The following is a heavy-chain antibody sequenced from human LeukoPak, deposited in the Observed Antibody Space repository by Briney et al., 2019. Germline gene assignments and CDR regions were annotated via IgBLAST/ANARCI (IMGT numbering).Heavy chain of an antibody. CDR2: INHTGST. J-gene: IGHJ6*03. D-gene: IGHD3-10*01. V-gene: IGHV4-39*01. Sequence: SETLSLTCIVSGGSISSTSYYWGWIRQPPGKGLEWIGEINHTGSTNYNPSLKSRVTISVDTSKSQFSLKLSSVTAADTAVYYCARHSAGVHPYYYYYMDVWGKGTTVTVSS. CDR1: GGSISSTSYY. CDR3: ARHSAGVHPYYYYYMDV.